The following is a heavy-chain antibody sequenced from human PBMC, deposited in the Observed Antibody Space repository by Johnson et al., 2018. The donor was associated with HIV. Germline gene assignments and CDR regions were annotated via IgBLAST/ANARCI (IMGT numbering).Heavy chain of an antibody. D-gene: IGHD3-22*01. Sequence: VQLVESGGGVVQPGRSLRLSCAASGFTFSDYYMNWIRQAPGKGLEWVSYISSSGSTIYYADSVKGRFTISRDNSKNTLYLQMNSLRAEDTAVFYCARTPRPYYYDSSDGAFDIWGQGTMVTVSS. V-gene: IGHV3-11*04. CDR3: ARTPRPYYYDSSDGAFDI. J-gene: IGHJ3*02. CDR2: ISSSGSTI. CDR1: GFTFSDYY.